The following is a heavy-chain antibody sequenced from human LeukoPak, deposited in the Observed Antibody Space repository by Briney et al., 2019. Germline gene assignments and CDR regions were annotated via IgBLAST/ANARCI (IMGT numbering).Heavy chain of an antibody. V-gene: IGHV3-48*04. CDR1: GFTFNTYN. CDR3: AKGDIVVVPAVNFDY. CDR2: ISSSGSNI. D-gene: IGHD2-2*01. Sequence: GGSLRLSCASSGFTFNTYNMNWVRQAPGKGLEWISYISSSGSNIYYADSVRGRFTISRDNAKNSLYLQMNSLRAEDTAVYYCAKGDIVVVPAVNFDYWGQGTLVTVSS. J-gene: IGHJ4*02.